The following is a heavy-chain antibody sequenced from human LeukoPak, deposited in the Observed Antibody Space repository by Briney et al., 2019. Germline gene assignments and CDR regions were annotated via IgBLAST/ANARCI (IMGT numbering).Heavy chain of an antibody. D-gene: IGHD2-21*01. CDR3: ASSVYCGGDCFDY. V-gene: IGHV1-2*06. CDR2: INPNSGGT. J-gene: IGHJ4*02. Sequence: ASVKVSCKASGYTFTGYYMHWVRQAPGQGLEWMGRINPNSGGTNYAQKFQGRVTMTRDTSISTAYMELSRLRSDGTAVYYCASSVYCGGDCFDYWGQGTLVTVSS. CDR1: GYTFTGYY.